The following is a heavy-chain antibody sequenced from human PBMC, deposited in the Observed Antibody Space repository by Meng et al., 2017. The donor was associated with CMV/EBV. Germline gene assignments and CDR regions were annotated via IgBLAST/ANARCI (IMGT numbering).Heavy chain of an antibody. D-gene: IGHD1-26*01. CDR3: ARSRAIVGATGAYYYYYYGMDV. V-gene: IGHV4-34*01. CDR1: GGSFSGYY. J-gene: IGHJ6*02. CDR2: INHSGST. Sequence: SETLSLTCAVYGGSFSGYYWSWIRQPPGKGLEWIGEINHSGSTNYNPSLKSRVTISVDTSKNQSSLKLSSVTAADTAVYYCARSRAIVGATGAYYYYYYGMDVWGQGTTVTVSS.